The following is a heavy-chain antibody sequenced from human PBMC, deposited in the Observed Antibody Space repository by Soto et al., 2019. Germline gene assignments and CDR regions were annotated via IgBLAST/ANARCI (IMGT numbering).Heavy chain of an antibody. D-gene: IGHD1-26*01. Sequence: EVQLEESGGDQVPPGGSLRLSCAASGFTFSSYWMHWVRQAPGKGLLWVSRINTDGGTTTYAASVQGRFTSSRDNARKTRYLQINSLRPEDTALYYCVRVGSGTYSWRDPWGQGTLVTVSS. CDR3: VRVGSGTYSWRDP. V-gene: IGHV3-74*01. CDR1: GFTFSSYW. J-gene: IGHJ5*02. CDR2: INTDGGTT.